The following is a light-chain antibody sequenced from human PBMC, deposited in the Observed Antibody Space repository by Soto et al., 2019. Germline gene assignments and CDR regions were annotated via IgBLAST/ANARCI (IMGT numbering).Light chain of an antibody. J-gene: IGLJ2*01. V-gene: IGLV2-14*01. CDR1: STDIGGYTY. Sequence: QSVLTQPASVSGSPGQSITISCTGTSTDIGGYTYVSWYQQHPGKVPKLMIYEVDNRPSGVSNRFSGSKSGSTASLTISGLQAEDEADYACSSYSRTTTRVVFGGGTKVTVL. CDR3: SSYSRTTTRVV. CDR2: EVD.